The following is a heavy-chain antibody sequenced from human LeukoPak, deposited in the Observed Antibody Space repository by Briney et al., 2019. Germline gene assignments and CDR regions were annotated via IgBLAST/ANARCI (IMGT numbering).Heavy chain of an antibody. D-gene: IGHD6-13*01. V-gene: IGHV3-74*01. J-gene: IGHJ3*02. CDR2: MNDDGSGI. CDR3: ARDHYLAAASDAFDI. CDR1: GLNIRNYW. Sequence: GGSLRLSCALSGLNIRNYWMHWVRQAPGKGLVWVSRMNDDGSGISYADSVKGRFTISRDHAKNTLYLQMNSLRAEDTAVYYCARDHYLAAASDAFDIWGQGTMVTVSS.